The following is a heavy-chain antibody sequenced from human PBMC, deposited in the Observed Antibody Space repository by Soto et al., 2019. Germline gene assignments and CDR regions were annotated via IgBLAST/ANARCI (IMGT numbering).Heavy chain of an antibody. CDR3: ARDFPSSSSDP. J-gene: IGHJ5*02. CDR1: GGTFSRYA. Sequence: QVQLVQSGAEVKKPGSSVKVSCKASGGTFSRYAITWVRQAPGQGLEWMGGIIPIFGTANYAQKFQGRVTITADESLTTAYMELSSLRSEATAVYYCARDFPSSSSDPWGQGTLVTVSS. V-gene: IGHV1-69*01. CDR2: IIPIFGTA.